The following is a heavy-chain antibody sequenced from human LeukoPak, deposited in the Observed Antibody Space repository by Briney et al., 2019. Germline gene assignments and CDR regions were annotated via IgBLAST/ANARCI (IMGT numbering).Heavy chain of an antibody. CDR1: GYTFTRYY. Sequence: ASVKVSCKASGYTFTRYYMHWVRQAPGQGLEWMGIINPSGGSTSYAQKFQGRVTMTRDTSTNTLYMELSSLRSEDTAVYYCARIEMATIGDGFDIWGQGTMVTVSS. D-gene: IGHD5-24*01. J-gene: IGHJ3*02. CDR2: INPSGGST. CDR3: ARIEMATIGDGFDI. V-gene: IGHV1-46*01.